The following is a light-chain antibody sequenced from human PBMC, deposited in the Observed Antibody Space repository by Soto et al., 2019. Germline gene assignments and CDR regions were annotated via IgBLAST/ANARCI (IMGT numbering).Light chain of an antibody. CDR2: EVN. V-gene: IGLV2-8*01. Sequence: QSALTQPPSASGYPGQSVTISCTGTRSDVGGYNYVSWYQQHPGKAPKLMIYEVNKRPSGVPDRFSGSKSGNTASLTVSGLQAEDEAHYYCSSYAGSDIVVFGGGTKLTVL. J-gene: IGLJ2*01. CDR1: RSDVGGYNY. CDR3: SSYAGSDIVV.